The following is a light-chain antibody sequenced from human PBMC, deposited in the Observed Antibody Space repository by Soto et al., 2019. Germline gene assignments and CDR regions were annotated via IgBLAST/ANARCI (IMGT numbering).Light chain of an antibody. CDR3: QHYSPAPWT. CDR1: QTVSGSY. J-gene: IGKJ1*01. CDR2: AAS. V-gene: IGKV3-20*01. Sequence: EIVLTQSAGTLSLSPGERATLSCRASQTVSGSYLAWFQQKTGQAPRLLIYAASTKAAGVPDRFSGSGSGTDFSLTINRLEPDDFAVYYCQHYSPAPWTFGQETKVEIK.